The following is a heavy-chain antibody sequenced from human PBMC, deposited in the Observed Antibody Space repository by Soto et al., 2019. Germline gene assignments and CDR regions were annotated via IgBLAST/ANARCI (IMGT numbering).Heavy chain of an antibody. J-gene: IGHJ4*02. CDR1: GGSITTGGYY. Sequence: SETLSLTCTVSGGSITTGGYYWSWIRQLPGKGLEWIGHRYYSESTYYNPSLKSRVSISLDTSKNQFSLKLSFVTAADTAMYYCARTKCSGGSCSSWSLDYWGQGTTVTVYS. CDR3: ARTKCSGGSCSSWSLDY. D-gene: IGHD2-15*01. CDR2: RYYSEST. V-gene: IGHV4-31*03.